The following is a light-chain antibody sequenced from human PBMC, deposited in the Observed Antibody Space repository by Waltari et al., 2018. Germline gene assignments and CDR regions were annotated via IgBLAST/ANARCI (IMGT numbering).Light chain of an antibody. J-gene: IGKJ1*01. Sequence: DIQMTQSPSTLSAYIGGRVTITCRASRSVTNSLAWYQQKPGKAPKVLIYKASTLESGVPSRFSGSGSGTEFTLTISSLQPDDFATYYCQQYYSYSTFGQGTKVEIK. CDR1: RSVTNS. CDR3: QQYYSYST. V-gene: IGKV1-5*03. CDR2: KAS.